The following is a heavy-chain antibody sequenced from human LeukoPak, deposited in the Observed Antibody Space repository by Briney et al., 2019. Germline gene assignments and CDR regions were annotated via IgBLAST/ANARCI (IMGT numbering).Heavy chain of an antibody. J-gene: IGHJ4*02. CDR1: GGSFSGYY. CDR2: INYSGST. V-gene: IGHV4-34*01. CDR3: AVYYDILTGYHVSDY. Sequence: PSETLSLTCAVYGGSFSGYYWSWIRQPPGKGLEWIGEINYSGSTNYNPSLKSRVTISVDTSKNQFSLKLSSVTAADTAVYYCAVYYDILTGYHVSDYWGQGTLVTVSS. D-gene: IGHD3-9*01.